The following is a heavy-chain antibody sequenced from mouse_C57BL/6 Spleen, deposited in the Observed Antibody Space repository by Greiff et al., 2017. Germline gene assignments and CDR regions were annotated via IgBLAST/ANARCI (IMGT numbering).Heavy chain of an antibody. D-gene: IGHD1-1*01. V-gene: IGHV1-64*01. Sequence: QVQLQQPGAELVKPGASVKLSCKASGYTFTSYWMHWVKQRPGQGLEWIGMIHPNSGSTNYNEKFKSKATLTVDKSSSTAYMQLSSLTSEDSAVYYCAGGSSYAWFAYWGQGTLVTVSA. CDR2: IHPNSGST. J-gene: IGHJ3*01. CDR3: AGGSSYAWFAY. CDR1: GYTFTSYW.